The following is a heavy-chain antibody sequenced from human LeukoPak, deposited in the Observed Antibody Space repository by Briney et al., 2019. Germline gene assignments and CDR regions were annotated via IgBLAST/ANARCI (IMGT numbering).Heavy chain of an antibody. Sequence: GGSLRLSCAASGFTFSDYYMSWIRQAPGKGLEWVSYISSSGSTYYADSVKGRFTISRDNSKNTLYLQMNSLRAEDTAVYYCAKGTSGYSGYWSPDYWGQGTLVTVSS. CDR3: AKGTSGYSGYWSPDY. CDR1: GFTFSDYY. V-gene: IGHV3-11*01. CDR2: ISSSGST. J-gene: IGHJ4*02. D-gene: IGHD5-12*01.